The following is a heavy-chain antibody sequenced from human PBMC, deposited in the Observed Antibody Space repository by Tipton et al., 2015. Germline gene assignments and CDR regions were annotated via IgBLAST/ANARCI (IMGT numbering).Heavy chain of an antibody. D-gene: IGHD5-24*01. V-gene: IGHV1-2*02. CDR3: ARDRRDHYNGYFTDY. CDR2: INPYSGVT. J-gene: IGHJ4*02. Sequence: QLVQSGAEVKKPGSSVKVSCKASGYTFTGYYIHWLRQAPGQGLEWIGWINPYSGVTNYALKFQDRVTMTSDTSISTAYMELNSLTSDDTAVYYCARDRRDHYNGYFTDYWGQGTLVTVSS. CDR1: GYTFTGYY.